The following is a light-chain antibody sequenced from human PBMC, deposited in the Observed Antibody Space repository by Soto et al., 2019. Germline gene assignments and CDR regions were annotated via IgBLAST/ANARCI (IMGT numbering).Light chain of an antibody. V-gene: IGLV1-40*01. CDR1: SSNIGAGYP. J-gene: IGLJ2*01. CDR3: QSYDSSLSAVI. CDR2: ANS. Sequence: QSVLTQPPSVSGAPGQRVTISCTGSSSNIGAGYPVHWYQQLPGTAPKLLISANSNRPSGVPDRFSGSKSDTSASLAITGLQAEDESYYYCQSYDSSLSAVIFGGGTKVTVL.